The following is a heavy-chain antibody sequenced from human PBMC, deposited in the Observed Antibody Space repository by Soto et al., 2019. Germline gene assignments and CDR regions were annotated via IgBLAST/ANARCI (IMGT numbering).Heavy chain of an antibody. CDR3: ARDPPPPDY. CDR2: ISAYNGNT. CDR1: GGTFGSYA. J-gene: IGHJ4*02. V-gene: IGHV1-18*01. Sequence: ASVKVSCKASGGTFGSYAISWMRQAPGQGLEWMGWISAYNGNTNYAQKLQGRVTMTTDTSTSTAYMELRSLRSDDTAVYYCARDPPPPDYWGQGTLVTVSS.